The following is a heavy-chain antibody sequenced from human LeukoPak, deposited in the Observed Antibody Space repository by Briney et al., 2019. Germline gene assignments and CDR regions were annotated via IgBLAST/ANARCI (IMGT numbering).Heavy chain of an antibody. D-gene: IGHD3-3*01. Sequence: GSSVKVSFKASGYTFTSYDINWVRQPPGQLLEWMGFIHPNSGNTGYAQKFQGRVTMTRNTSISAAYMELSSLRSEDTAVYYCARGRLSDDLEWLLPVPFDPWGQGTLVTVSS. CDR3: ARGRLSDDLEWLLPVPFDP. J-gene: IGHJ5*02. CDR1: GYTFTSYD. V-gene: IGHV1-8*01. CDR2: IHPNSGNT.